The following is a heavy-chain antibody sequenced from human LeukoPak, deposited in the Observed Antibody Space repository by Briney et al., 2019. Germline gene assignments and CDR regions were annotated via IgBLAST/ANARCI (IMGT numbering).Heavy chain of an antibody. Sequence: TGGSLRLSCSASGFTFSEYDMSWVRQAPGKGLEWVSAISGSGGSTYYADSVKGRFTISRDNAKNSLYLQMNSLRAEDTAVYYCARDRRYSNGVGFDYWGQGTLVTVSS. J-gene: IGHJ4*02. CDR2: ISGSGGST. CDR3: ARDRRYSNGVGFDY. V-gene: IGHV3-23*01. D-gene: IGHD4-11*01. CDR1: GFTFSEYD.